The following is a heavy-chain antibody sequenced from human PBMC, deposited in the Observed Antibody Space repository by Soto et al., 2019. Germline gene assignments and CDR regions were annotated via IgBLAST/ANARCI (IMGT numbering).Heavy chain of an antibody. CDR3: TREFVLLWFGELTYAFDI. CDR1: GFTFGDYA. V-gene: IGHV3-49*03. J-gene: IGHJ3*02. CDR2: IRSKASGGTT. D-gene: IGHD3-10*01. Sequence: GGSLRLSCTASGFTFGDYAMSWFRQAPGKGLEWVGFIRSKASGGTTEYAASVKGRFTISIDDSKSISNLQMNSLKTEDTAVYYCTREFVLLWFGELTYAFDIWGQGTMVTVSS.